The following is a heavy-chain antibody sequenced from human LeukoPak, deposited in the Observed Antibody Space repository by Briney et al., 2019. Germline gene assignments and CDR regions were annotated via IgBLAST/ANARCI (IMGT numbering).Heavy chain of an antibody. CDR1: GFTFSSYE. Sequence: GGSLRLSCAASGFTFSSYEMNWVRQAPGKGLEWVSYISSSSSTIYYASSVKGRFTISRVNAKNSLYLQMNSLRAEDTAVYYCARETSGAWDYWGQGTLVTVSS. CDR3: ARETSGAWDY. V-gene: IGHV3-48*01. J-gene: IGHJ4*02. D-gene: IGHD1-26*01. CDR2: ISSSSSTI.